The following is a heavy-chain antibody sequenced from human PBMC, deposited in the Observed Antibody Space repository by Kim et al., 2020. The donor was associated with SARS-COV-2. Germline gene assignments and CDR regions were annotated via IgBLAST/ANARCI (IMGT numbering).Heavy chain of an antibody. D-gene: IGHD3-3*01. Sequence: VKGRFTISRDNAKNSLYLQMNSLRAEDTALYYCAKDGGVIGYYYYYYMDVWGKGTTVTVSS. V-gene: IGHV3-9*01. J-gene: IGHJ6*03. CDR3: AKDGGVIGYYYYYYMDV.